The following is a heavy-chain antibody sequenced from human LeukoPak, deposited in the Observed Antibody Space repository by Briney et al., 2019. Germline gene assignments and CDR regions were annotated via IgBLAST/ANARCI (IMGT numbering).Heavy chain of an antibody. CDR1: GGSLSSYY. CDR3: ARHRISITIFGVVIDDNWFDP. D-gene: IGHD3-3*01. CDR2: IYYSGST. J-gene: IGHJ5*02. Sequence: SETLSLTCTVSGGSLSSYYWSWIRQPPGKGLEWIGYIYYSGSTNYNPSLKSRVTISVDTSKNQFSLKLSSVTAADTAVYYCARHRISITIFGVVIDDNWFDPWGQGTLVTVSS. V-gene: IGHV4-59*08.